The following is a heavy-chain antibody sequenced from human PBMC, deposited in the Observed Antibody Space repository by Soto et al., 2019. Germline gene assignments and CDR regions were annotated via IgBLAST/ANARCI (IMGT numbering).Heavy chain of an antibody. V-gene: IGHV4-59*01. J-gene: IGHJ5*01. D-gene: IGHD1-26*01. CDR1: GGSTSGFY. Sequence: SAPLSLTCAVAGGSTSGFYWSWIRQPPGKGLEWIVSFYYSGITKYYNPSLRSRVPMSVDPSKHHFSLKLFCVTAADTAVYSCARVRWGATRYPKLWCFDSWSQGALVPVSS. CDR3: ARVRWGATRYPKLWCFDS. CDR2: FYYSGIT.